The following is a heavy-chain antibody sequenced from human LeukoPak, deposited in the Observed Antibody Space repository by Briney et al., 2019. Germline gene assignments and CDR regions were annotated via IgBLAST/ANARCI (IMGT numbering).Heavy chain of an antibody. CDR1: GGSISSGGYS. Sequence: SEALSLTCAVSGGSISSGGYSWSWIRQPPGKGLEWIGYIYHSGSTYYNPSLKSRVTISVDRSKNQFSLKLSSATAADTAVYYCARGGRGSDPFDYWGQGTLVTVSS. V-gene: IGHV4-30-2*01. CDR2: IYHSGST. D-gene: IGHD3-10*01. CDR3: ARGGRGSDPFDY. J-gene: IGHJ4*02.